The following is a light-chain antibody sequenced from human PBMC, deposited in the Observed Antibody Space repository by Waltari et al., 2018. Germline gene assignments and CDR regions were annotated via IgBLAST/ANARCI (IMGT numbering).Light chain of an antibody. CDR3: KQYSSYSWT. V-gene: IGKV1-5*03. J-gene: IGKJ1*01. CDR1: QSVRSW. Sequence: DIQMTQSPSTLSASVGDRVTITCRASQSVRSWLAWSQQKPGKAPNLLIYKASILESGVPSRFSGSGSGTEFTLTIISLQPEDSATYYCKQYSSYSWTFGRGTKVEI. CDR2: KAS.